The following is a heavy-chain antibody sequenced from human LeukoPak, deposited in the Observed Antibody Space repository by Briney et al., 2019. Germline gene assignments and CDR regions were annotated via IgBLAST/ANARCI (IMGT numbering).Heavy chain of an antibody. CDR3: ARDRGSSGYYYYFDY. CDR2: IWYDGSNK. V-gene: IGHV3-33*01. J-gene: IGHJ4*02. CDR1: GFTFSSYG. D-gene: IGHD3-22*01. Sequence: GGSLRLSCAASGFTFSSYGMHWVRQAPGKGLEWVAVIWYDGSNKYYADSVKGRFTISRDNSKNTLYLQMNSLRAEDTAVYYCARDRGSSGYYYYFDYRGQGTLVTGSS.